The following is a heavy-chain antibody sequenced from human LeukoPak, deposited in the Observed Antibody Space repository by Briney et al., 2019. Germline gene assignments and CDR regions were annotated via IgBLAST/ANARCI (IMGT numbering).Heavy chain of an antibody. CDR3: ASLPHDFWSGYRDY. J-gene: IGHJ4*02. CDR2: MNPNSGNT. V-gene: IGHV1-8*01. Sequence: ASVKVSCKASGYTFTSYDINWVRQGTGQGLEWMGWMNPNSGNTGYAQKFQGRVTMTRNTSISTAYMELSSLRSEDTAVYYCASLPHDFWSGYRDYWGQGTLVTVSS. CDR1: GYTFTSYD. D-gene: IGHD3-3*01.